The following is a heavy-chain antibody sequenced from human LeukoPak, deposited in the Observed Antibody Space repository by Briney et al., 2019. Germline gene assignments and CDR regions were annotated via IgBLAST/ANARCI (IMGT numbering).Heavy chain of an antibody. CDR2: IYSGGST. Sequence: GGSLRLSCAASGLTVSSNYMSWVRQAPGKGLEWVSVIYSGGSTYYADSVKGRFTISRDNSKNTLYLQMNSLRAEDTAVYYCARAPPWTGFDYWGQGTLVTVSS. CDR1: GLTVSSNY. D-gene: IGHD3/OR15-3a*01. CDR3: ARAPPWTGFDY. V-gene: IGHV3-53*01. J-gene: IGHJ4*02.